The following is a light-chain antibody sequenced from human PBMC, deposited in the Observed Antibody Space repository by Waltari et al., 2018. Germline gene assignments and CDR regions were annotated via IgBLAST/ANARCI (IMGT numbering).Light chain of an antibody. J-gene: IGKJ4*01. CDR1: QSVSMY. Sequence: EIVLTQSPATVSLSPGEGATLSCRASQSVSMYLAWYQQKPGQAPRLLIYDASNRAAGIPARFSGSGSGTDFTLTISTLESEDFAVYYCHQFYNWPLTFGGGTKVEIK. CDR3: HQFYNWPLT. CDR2: DAS. V-gene: IGKV3-11*01.